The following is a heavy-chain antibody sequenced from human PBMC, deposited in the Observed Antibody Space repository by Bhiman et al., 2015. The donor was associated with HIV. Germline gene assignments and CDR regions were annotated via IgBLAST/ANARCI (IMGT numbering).Heavy chain of an antibody. D-gene: IGHD3-22*01. V-gene: IGHV3-9*01. CDR3: AKDSGDRRGYHYYFDS. Sequence: EVQLVESGGGLVQPGRSLRLSCAASGFTFDDYAMHWVRQAPGKGLEWVSGISWNSGSIGYADSVKGRFTISRDNSKNTLFLQMDSLGPEDTALFYCAKDSGDRRGYHYYFDSWGQGTLVTVSS. CDR2: ISWNSGSI. J-gene: IGHJ4*02. CDR1: GFTFDDYA.